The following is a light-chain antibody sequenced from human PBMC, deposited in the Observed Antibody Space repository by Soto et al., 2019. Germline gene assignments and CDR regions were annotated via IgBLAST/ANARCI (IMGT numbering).Light chain of an antibody. CDR1: GSNIGSNP. Sequence: QSALTQPPSASGAPGQRVTISCSGSGSNIGSNPVTWYQQLPRTAPKLLIYDSDKRPSGIPDRFSGSKSGTSATLGITGLQTGDEADYYCGTWDNSLTSVVFGGGTKLTVL. V-gene: IGLV1-51*01. CDR2: DSD. J-gene: IGLJ2*01. CDR3: GTWDNSLTSVV.